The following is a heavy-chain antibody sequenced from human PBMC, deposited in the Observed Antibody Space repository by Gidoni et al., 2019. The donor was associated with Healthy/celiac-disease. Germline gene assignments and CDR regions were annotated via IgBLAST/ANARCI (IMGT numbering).Heavy chain of an antibody. CDR3: AREGGSSRPRDWFDP. D-gene: IGHD6-6*01. Sequence: QVQLVQSGAEVKKPGSSVKVSCKASGGTVSSYAIRWVRQAPGQGLEWMGGIIPIFGTANYAQKFQGRVTITADKSTSTAYMELNSLRSEDTAVYYCAREGGSSRPRDWFDPWGQGTLVTVSS. V-gene: IGHV1-69*06. J-gene: IGHJ5*02. CDR1: GGTVSSYA. CDR2: IIPIFGTA.